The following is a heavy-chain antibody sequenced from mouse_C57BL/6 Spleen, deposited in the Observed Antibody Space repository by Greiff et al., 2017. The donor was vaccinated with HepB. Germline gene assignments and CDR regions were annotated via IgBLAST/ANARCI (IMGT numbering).Heavy chain of an antibody. CDR3: ARGGYYGSSSAWFAY. CDR2: IYPGDGDT. Sequence: QVQLKESGAELVKPGASVKISCKASGYAFSSYWMNWVKQRPGKGLEWIGQIYPGDGDTNYNGKFKGKATLTADKSSSTAYMHLSSLTSEDSAVYFCARGGYYGSSSAWFAYWGQGTLVTVSA. V-gene: IGHV1-80*01. D-gene: IGHD1-1*01. CDR1: GYAFSSYW. J-gene: IGHJ3*01.